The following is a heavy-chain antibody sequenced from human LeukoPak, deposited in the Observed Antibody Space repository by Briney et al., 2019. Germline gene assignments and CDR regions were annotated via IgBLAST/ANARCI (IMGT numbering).Heavy chain of an antibody. CDR2: ISSSGNNT. V-gene: IGHV3-48*03. CDR1: GFTFSGYE. CDR3: ARDSNWVYFDY. Sequence: PGGSLKLSCAASGFTFSGYEMNWVGQAPGKGWEGVSYISSSGNNTYYADSVKGRFTISRDNAKNSLYLQMNSLRAEDTAVYYCARDSNWVYFDYWGQGTLVTVSS. D-gene: IGHD7-27*01. J-gene: IGHJ4*02.